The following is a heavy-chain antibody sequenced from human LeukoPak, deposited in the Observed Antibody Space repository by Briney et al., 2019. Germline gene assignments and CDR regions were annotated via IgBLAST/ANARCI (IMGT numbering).Heavy chain of an antibody. V-gene: IGHV3-30-3*01. CDR2: ISYDGSNK. J-gene: IGHJ4*02. CDR3: ARDEANYDFWSGILDY. D-gene: IGHD3-3*01. Sequence: GGSLRLSSAASGFTFSSYAMHWARQAPGKGLEWVAVISYDGSNKYYADSVKGRFTISRDNSKNTLYLQMNSLRAEDTAVYYCARDEANYDFWSGILDYWGQGTLVTVSS. CDR1: GFTFSSYA.